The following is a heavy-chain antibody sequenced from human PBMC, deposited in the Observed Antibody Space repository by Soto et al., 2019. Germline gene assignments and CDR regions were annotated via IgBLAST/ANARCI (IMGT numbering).Heavy chain of an antibody. Sequence: ASVKVSCKASGYTFTGYYMHWVRQAPGQGLEWMEWINPNSGGTNYAQKFQGRVTMTRDTSISTAYMELSRLRSDDTAVYYCARTPRDYYDSSGYLAFDYWGQGTPVTVSS. V-gene: IGHV1-2*02. CDR3: ARTPRDYYDSSGYLAFDY. CDR2: INPNSGGT. CDR1: GYTFTGYY. J-gene: IGHJ4*02. D-gene: IGHD3-22*01.